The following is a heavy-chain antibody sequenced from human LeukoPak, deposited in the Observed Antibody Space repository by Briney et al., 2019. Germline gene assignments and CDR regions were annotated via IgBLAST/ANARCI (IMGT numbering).Heavy chain of an antibody. Sequence: SETLSLTCTVSGGSISSSSYYWGWIRQPPGTGLEWIGSIYYSGSTYYNPSLKSRVTISVDTSKNQFSLKLSSVTAADTAVYYCARRPSRYCSSTSCVDYWGQGTLVTVSS. J-gene: IGHJ4*02. V-gene: IGHV4-39*01. CDR2: IYYSGST. CDR3: ARRPSRYCSSTSCVDY. CDR1: GGSISSSSYY. D-gene: IGHD2-2*01.